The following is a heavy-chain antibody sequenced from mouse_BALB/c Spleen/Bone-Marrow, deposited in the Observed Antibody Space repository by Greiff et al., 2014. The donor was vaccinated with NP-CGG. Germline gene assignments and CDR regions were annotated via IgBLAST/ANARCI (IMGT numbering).Heavy chain of an antibody. CDR1: GFNIKDTY. D-gene: IGHD1-1*01. CDR3: VLDCGSSPLGY. V-gene: IGHV14-3*02. CDR2: IDPANDNT. Sequence: VQLKQSGAELMKPGASVKLSCTASGFNIKDTYMHWVKQRPEQGLEWTGRIDPANDNTKYDPKFQGKATIAADTSSNTAYLQLSSLTSEDTAVYYCVLDCGSSPLGYWGQGTTLTVSS. J-gene: IGHJ2*01.